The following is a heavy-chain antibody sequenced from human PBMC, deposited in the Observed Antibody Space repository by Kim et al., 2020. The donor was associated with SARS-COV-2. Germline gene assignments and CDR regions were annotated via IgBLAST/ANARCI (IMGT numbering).Heavy chain of an antibody. CDR2: ISGSSSYI. CDR3: ARGLESHDSRGYYYVFHFDH. CDR1: GFTFSTYS. Sequence: GGSLRLSCAASGFTFSTYSMNWVRQAPGKWLEWVSSISGSSSYIYYADSVKGRFTISRDNAKNSLYLQMNSLRAEDSAVYYCARGLESHDSRGYYYVFHFDHWGQGTLVTVSS. V-gene: IGHV3-21*01. J-gene: IGHJ4*02. D-gene: IGHD3-22*01.